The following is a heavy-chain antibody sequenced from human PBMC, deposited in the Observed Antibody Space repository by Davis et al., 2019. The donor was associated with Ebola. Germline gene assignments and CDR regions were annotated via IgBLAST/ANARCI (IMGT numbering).Heavy chain of an antibody. V-gene: IGHV3-23*01. CDR3: AKVPKYYYDSSGSHFDY. CDR2: ISGSGGST. Sequence: PGGSLRLSCAASGFTFSSYAMSWVRQAPGKGLEWVSAISGSGGSTYYADSVKGRFTISRDNSKNTLYLQMNSLRAEDTAVYYCAKVPKYYYDSSGSHFDYWGQGTLVTVSS. J-gene: IGHJ4*02. CDR1: GFTFSSYA. D-gene: IGHD3-22*01.